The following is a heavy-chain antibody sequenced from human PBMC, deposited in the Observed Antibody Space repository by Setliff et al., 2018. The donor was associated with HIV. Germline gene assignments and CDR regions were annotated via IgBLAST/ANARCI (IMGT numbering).Heavy chain of an antibody. V-gene: IGHV1-58*01. CDR3: VADPSISMVRGLILGSTFDI. Sequence: GASVKVSCKSSGFTFTDSAVQWVRQTRGQRLEWMGWIVVGRGNTNYAQQFQGRVTITRDMSTSTAYMELSSLRSEDTAVYYCVADPSISMVRGLILGSTFDIWGQGTMVTVSS. J-gene: IGHJ3*02. CDR1: GFTFTDSA. CDR2: IVVGRGNT. D-gene: IGHD3-10*01.